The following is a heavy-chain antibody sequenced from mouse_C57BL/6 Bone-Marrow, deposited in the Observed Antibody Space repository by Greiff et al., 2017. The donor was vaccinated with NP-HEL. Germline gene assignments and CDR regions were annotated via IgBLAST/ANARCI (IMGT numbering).Heavy chain of an antibody. V-gene: IGHV1-18*01. CDR2: INPNNGGT. Sequence: EVQLQQSGPELVKPGASVKIPCKASGYTFTDYNMDWVKQSHGKSLEWIGDINPNNGGTIYNQKFKGKATLTVDKSSSTAYMELRSLTSEDTAVYYCARGEYGSSYVGYYFDYWGQGTTLTVSS. J-gene: IGHJ2*01. D-gene: IGHD1-1*01. CDR1: GYTFTDYN. CDR3: ARGEYGSSYVGYYFDY.